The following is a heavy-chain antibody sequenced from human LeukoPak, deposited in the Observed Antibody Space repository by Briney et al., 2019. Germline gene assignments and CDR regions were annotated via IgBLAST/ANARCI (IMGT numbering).Heavy chain of an antibody. D-gene: IGHD5-18*01. Sequence: GWSLRLSCAASGFTFSSDGMHWVRQAPRKALEGVAFIWYDGSTKYYADSVKGRFTISRDNSKNTLYLQMNSLRAEETAVYYCAKERDTAMVTIDYWGQGTLVTASS. J-gene: IGHJ4*02. CDR3: AKERDTAMVTIDY. CDR2: IWYDGSTK. CDR1: GFTFSSDG. V-gene: IGHV3-30*02.